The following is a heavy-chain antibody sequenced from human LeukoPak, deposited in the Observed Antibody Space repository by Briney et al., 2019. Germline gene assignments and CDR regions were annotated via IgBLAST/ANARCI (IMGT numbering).Heavy chain of an antibody. CDR3: VRDKGTSYLSSFDY. CDR2: INGHGSEI. D-gene: IGHD6-6*01. CDR1: GFTFSMSW. V-gene: IGHV3-7*01. Sequence: GGSLRLSCAASGFTFSMSWMTWVRQAPGKGLEWVASINGHGSEIHYVDSVKGRFTISRDNANDSLYLQMNSLTAEDTAVCYCVRDKGTSYLSSFDYWGQGTLVTVSS. J-gene: IGHJ4*02.